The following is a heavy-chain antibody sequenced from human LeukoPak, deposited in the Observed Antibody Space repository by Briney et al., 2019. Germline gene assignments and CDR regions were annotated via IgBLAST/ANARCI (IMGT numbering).Heavy chain of an antibody. CDR1: GFTFISYA. D-gene: IGHD3-3*01. J-gene: IGHJ5*02. CDR2: ISGSGGST. CDR3: ARDFRSGFPNWFDP. Sequence: GGSLRLSCAASGFTFISYAMSWVRQAPGKGLEWVSAISGSGGSTYYADSVKGRFTISRDNSKNTLYLQMNSLRAEDTAVYYCARDFRSGFPNWFDPWGQGALVTVSS. V-gene: IGHV3-23*01.